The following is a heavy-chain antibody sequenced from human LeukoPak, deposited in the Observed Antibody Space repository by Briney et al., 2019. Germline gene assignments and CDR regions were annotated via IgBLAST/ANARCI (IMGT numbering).Heavy chain of an antibody. D-gene: IGHD3-9*01. CDR1: GFTFSSYG. Sequence: PGRSLRLSCAASGFTFSSYGMHWVRQAPGKGLAWVAVISYDGSNKYYADSVKGRFTISRDNSKNTLYLQMNSLRAEDTAVYYCAKDILTGPYYYYGMDVWGQGTTVTVSS. V-gene: IGHV3-30*18. CDR2: ISYDGSNK. CDR3: AKDILTGPYYYYGMDV. J-gene: IGHJ6*02.